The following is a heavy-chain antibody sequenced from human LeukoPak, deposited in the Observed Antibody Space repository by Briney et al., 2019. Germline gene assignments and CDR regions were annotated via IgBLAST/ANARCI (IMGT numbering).Heavy chain of an antibody. CDR1: GYTFTGYY. D-gene: IGHD6-6*01. V-gene: IGHV1-2*02. J-gene: IGHJ4*02. CDR3: ARRLLTSVAAQDY. CDR2: INPNSGGT. Sequence: GASVKVSCKASGYTFTGYYMHWARQAPGQGLEWMGWINPNSGGTHYAQKFQDRVTMTRDTSINTAYMELSSLRSDDTAVYYCARRLLTSVAAQDYWGQGTLVTVSS.